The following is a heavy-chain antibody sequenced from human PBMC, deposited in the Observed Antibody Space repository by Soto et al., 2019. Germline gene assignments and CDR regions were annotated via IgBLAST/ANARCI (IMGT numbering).Heavy chain of an antibody. D-gene: IGHD3-22*01. V-gene: IGHV4-30-4*01. Sequence: SETLSLTCTVSGGSISSGDYNWSWIRQPPGKGLGGVGDLYYSGSHYYNPSLKSRVTISVDTSKNQFYLKLSSVTAADTAVYYCARLKYYYDSSVYYPLYRWNSWFDPWGQGTLVTVSS. CDR1: GGSISSGDYN. CDR3: ARLKYYYDSSVYYPLYRWNSWFDP. J-gene: IGHJ5*02. CDR2: LYYSGSH.